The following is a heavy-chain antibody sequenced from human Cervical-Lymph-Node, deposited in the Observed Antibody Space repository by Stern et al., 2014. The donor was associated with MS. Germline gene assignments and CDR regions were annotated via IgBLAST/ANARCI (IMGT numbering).Heavy chain of an antibody. D-gene: IGHD7-27*01. Sequence: DQLVQSGGGLVQPGGSLRLSCAASGFNFNNYWMTWVRQAPGKGVEWVANIKPDGNDKNYVDSVKGRFTITRDNAAKSVFLQMNSLKVEDTAMYYCTREDWGPDYWGQGTLVTVSS. CDR1: GFNFNNYW. CDR2: IKPDGNDK. V-gene: IGHV3-7*01. J-gene: IGHJ4*02. CDR3: TREDWGPDY.